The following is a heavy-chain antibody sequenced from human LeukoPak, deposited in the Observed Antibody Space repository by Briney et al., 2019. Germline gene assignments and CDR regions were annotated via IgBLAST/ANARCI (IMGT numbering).Heavy chain of an antibody. CDR2: IYYSGST. CDR1: GGSISSYY. V-gene: IGHV4-59*01. CDR3: AGVRIAAAGTKHFDY. J-gene: IGHJ4*02. D-gene: IGHD6-13*01. Sequence: SETLSLTCTVSGGSISSYYWSWIRQPPGKGLEWIGYIYYSGSTNYNPSLKSRVTISVDTSKNQFSLKLSSVTAADTAVYYCAGVRIAAAGTKHFDYWGQGTLVTVSS.